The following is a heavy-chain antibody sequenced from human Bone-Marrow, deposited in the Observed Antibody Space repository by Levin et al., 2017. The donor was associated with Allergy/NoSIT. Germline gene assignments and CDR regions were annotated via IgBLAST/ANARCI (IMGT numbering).Heavy chain of an antibody. Sequence: RSGGSLRLSCAVSGFIFSDHYMDWVRQAPGKGLEWVGRSRNKANSYTTEYAASVKDRFTVSRDESKNSLYLQMNSLKTEDTAVYYCTRGDSKLRYGDVWGKGTTVTVSS. CDR3: TRGDSKLRYGDV. V-gene: IGHV3-72*01. J-gene: IGHJ6*04. D-gene: IGHD3-22*01. CDR1: GFIFSDHY. CDR2: SRNKANSYTT.